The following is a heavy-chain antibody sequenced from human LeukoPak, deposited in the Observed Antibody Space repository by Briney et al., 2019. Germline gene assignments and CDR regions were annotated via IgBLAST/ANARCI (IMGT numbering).Heavy chain of an antibody. CDR2: ISGSGASA. V-gene: IGHV3-23*01. Sequence: WGSLTLSCTASGFTFSYFTMHWVRQDPGKGLEWVSGISGSGASAYYADSVRGRFTISRDNSKNTVSLQMNSLRAEDTAVSYCAKSLVVTSQIDYWGQGTLVTVSS. D-gene: IGHD2-21*02. J-gene: IGHJ4*02. CDR1: GFTFSYFT. CDR3: AKSLVVTSQIDY.